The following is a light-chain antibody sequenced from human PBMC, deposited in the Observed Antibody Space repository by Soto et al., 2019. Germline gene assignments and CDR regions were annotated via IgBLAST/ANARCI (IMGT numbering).Light chain of an antibody. CDR1: QSVSHN. CDR2: GAS. Sequence: EILMTQSPATLSVSPGERATLSCRASQSVSHNLTWYQQKPGQAPRLLFYGASIRAIGIPARFSGSGSGTEFTLTISSLQSEDFAIYYCQQSNNWPYTFGQGTKLEIK. J-gene: IGKJ2*01. V-gene: IGKV3-15*01. CDR3: QQSNNWPYT.